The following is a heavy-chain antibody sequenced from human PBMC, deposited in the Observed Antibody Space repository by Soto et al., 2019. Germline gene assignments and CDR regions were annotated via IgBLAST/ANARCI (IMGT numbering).Heavy chain of an antibody. V-gene: IGHV1-2*02. CDR3: ARDQSGSYYRGAFDI. CDR2: ISPYSGGT. CDR1: GYTFTGYY. Sequence: ASVKVSCKASGYTFTGYYLHWVRQAPGQGLEWMGWISPYSGGTNYAQKFQGRVTMTRDTSISTVYMELSRLTSDDTAVYYCARDQSGSYYRGAFDIWGQGTMVT. D-gene: IGHD1-26*01. J-gene: IGHJ3*02.